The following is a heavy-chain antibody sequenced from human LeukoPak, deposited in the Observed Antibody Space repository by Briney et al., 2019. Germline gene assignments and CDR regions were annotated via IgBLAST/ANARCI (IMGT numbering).Heavy chain of an antibody. CDR1: GGSFSGYY. J-gene: IGHJ5*02. CDR3: ARGSRFDP. CDR2: INHSGST. Sequence: SETLSLTCAVYGGSFSGYYWSWIRQPPGKGLEWIGEINHSGSTNYNPSLKSRVTISVDTSENQFSLKLSSVTAADTAVYYCARGSRFDPWGQGTLVTVSS. V-gene: IGHV4-34*01.